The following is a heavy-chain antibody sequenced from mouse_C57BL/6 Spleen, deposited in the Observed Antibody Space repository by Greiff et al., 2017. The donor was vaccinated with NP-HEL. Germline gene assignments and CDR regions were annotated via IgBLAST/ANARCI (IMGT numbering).Heavy chain of an antibody. CDR3: ARGDDGYYVDYAMDY. Sequence: VQLQQPGAELVMPGASVKLSCKASGYTFTSYWMHWVKQRPGQGLEWIGEIDPSDSYTNYNQKFKGKSTLTVDKSSSTAYMQLSSLTSEDSAVYYCARGDDGYYVDYAMDYWGQGTSVTVSS. J-gene: IGHJ4*01. V-gene: IGHV1-69*01. CDR2: IDPSDSYT. D-gene: IGHD2-3*01. CDR1: GYTFTSYW.